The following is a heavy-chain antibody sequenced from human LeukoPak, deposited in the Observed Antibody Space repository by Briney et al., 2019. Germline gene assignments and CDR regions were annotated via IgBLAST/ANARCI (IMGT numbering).Heavy chain of an antibody. Sequence: GGSLRHSCAASGFTFSTYDMNWVRQAPGKGLEWVSSISGSRFYIYYADSVKGRFTISRDNAKNSLYLQMNSLRAEDTAVYYCARSSVDSSSSEDYWGQGTLVTVSS. V-gene: IGHV3-21*01. CDR2: ISGSRFYI. CDR1: GFTFSTYD. D-gene: IGHD6-6*01. J-gene: IGHJ4*02. CDR3: ARSSVDSSSSEDY.